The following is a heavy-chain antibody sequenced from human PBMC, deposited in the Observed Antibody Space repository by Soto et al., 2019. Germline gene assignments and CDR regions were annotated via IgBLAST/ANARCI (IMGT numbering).Heavy chain of an antibody. Sequence: GASVKVSCKASGYTFTSYAMHWVRQAPGQRLEWMGWINAGNGNTKYSQKFQGRVTVTRDTSASTAYMELSSLRSEDTAVYYCARDYSSGWYGHYYYYGMDVWGHGTTVTVSS. J-gene: IGHJ6*02. CDR1: GYTFTSYA. CDR3: ARDYSSGWYGHYYYYGMDV. V-gene: IGHV1-3*01. D-gene: IGHD6-19*01. CDR2: INAGNGNT.